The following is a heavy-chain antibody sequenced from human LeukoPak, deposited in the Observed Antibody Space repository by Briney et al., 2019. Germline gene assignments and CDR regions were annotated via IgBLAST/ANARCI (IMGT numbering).Heavy chain of an antibody. Sequence: SQTLSLTCTVSGGSISSGSYYWSWIRQPPGKGLEWIGYIYYSGSTNYNPSLKSRVTISVDTSKNQFSLKLSSVTAADTAVYYCARERDFDYWGQGTLVTVSS. CDR1: GGSISSGSYY. J-gene: IGHJ4*02. CDR2: IYYSGST. V-gene: IGHV4-61*01. CDR3: ARERDFDY.